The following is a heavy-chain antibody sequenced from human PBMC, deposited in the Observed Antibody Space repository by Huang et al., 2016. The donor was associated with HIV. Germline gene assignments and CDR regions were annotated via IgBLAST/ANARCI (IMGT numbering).Heavy chain of an antibody. CDR3: ARGSAGVLWFGEM. J-gene: IGHJ4*02. Sequence: QEQLVESGGGVVQPGRSLRLFCAASGFTFSSYAMAWVRQARGKGLEWVAVSSYDGSNQHYVDSVKGRFTISRDNSKKRLYLQMNSLRMGDTAVYYCARGSAGVLWFGEMWGQGTLVTVSS. CDR2: SSYDGSNQ. V-gene: IGHV3-30*04. D-gene: IGHD3-10*01. CDR1: GFTFSSYA.